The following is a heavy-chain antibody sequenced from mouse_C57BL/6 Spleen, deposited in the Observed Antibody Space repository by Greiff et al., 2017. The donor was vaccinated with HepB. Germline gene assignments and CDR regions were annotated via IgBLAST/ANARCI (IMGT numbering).Heavy chain of an antibody. V-gene: IGHV1-80*01. CDR3: ARGKIRDYYAMDY. D-gene: IGHD2-4*01. J-gene: IGHJ4*01. CDR1: GYAFSSYW. Sequence: VQLQQSGAELVKPGASVKISCKASGYAFSSYWMNWVKQRPGKGLEWIGQIYPGDGDTNYNGKFKGKATLTADKSSSTAYMQLRSLTSEDSAVYCCARGKIRDYYAMDYWGQGTSVTVSS. CDR2: IYPGDGDT.